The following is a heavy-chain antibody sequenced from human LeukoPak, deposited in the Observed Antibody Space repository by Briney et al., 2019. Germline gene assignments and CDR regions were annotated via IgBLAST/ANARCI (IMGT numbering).Heavy chain of an antibody. CDR3: AKEKIPMDDELSSGWYRRSEYFQH. CDR1: GFTFSSYG. CDR2: ISYDGSNK. D-gene: IGHD6-19*01. J-gene: IGHJ1*01. V-gene: IGHV3-30*18. Sequence: GGSLRLSCAASGFTFSSYGMHWVRQAPGKGLEWVAVISYDGSNKYYADSVKGRFTISRDNSKNTLYLQMNSLRAEDTAVYYCAKEKIPMDDELSSGWYRRSEYFQHWGQGTLVTVSS.